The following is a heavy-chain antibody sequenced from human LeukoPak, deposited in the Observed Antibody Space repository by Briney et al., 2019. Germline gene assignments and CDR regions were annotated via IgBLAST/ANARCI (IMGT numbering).Heavy chain of an antibody. J-gene: IGHJ4*02. CDR3: AKAEGYDILAGLDY. D-gene: IGHD3-9*01. CDR1: GFTFSSYA. CDR2: IGASGGST. Sequence: GGSLRLSCATSGFTFSSYAMSWVRQAPGKGLEWVSGIGASGGSTYYADSVKGRFTISRDNSKNTLYLQMNSLRTEDTAVYYCAKAEGYDILAGLDYWGQGTLVTVSS. V-gene: IGHV3-23*01.